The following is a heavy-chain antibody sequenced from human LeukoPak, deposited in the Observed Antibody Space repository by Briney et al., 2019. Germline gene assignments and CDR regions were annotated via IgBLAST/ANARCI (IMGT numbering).Heavy chain of an antibody. V-gene: IGHV3-23*01. CDR1: GFTFSSYA. J-gene: IGHJ5*02. CDR3: AKGRGHTSSWYPGWFDP. Sequence: GGSLRLSCAASGFTFSSYAMSWVRQAPGKGLEWVSAISGSGGSTYYADSVKGRFTISRDNSKNTLYLQMNSLRAEDVAVYYCAKGRGHTSSWYPGWFDPWGQGTLVTVSS. D-gene: IGHD6-13*01. CDR2: ISGSGGST.